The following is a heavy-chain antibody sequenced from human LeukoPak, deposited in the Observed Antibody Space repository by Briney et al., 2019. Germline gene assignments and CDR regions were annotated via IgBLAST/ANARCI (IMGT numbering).Heavy chain of an antibody. CDR3: ARGAYCGGDCYDY. CDR2: IFHSGNT. D-gene: IGHD2-21*01. CDR1: GYSITSGHF. J-gene: IGHJ4*02. V-gene: IGHV4-38-2*01. Sequence: SETLSLTCAVSGYSITSGHFWGWIRQPPGKGLEWIGSIFHSGNTYYNPSLKSRLTISVDTSKNQFSLQLSSLTAADTAVYFCARGAYCGGDCYDYWGQGTLVTVSS.